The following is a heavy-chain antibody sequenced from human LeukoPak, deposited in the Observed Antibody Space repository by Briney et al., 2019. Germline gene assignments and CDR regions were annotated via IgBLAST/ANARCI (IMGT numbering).Heavy chain of an antibody. CDR1: GFTFSGSA. V-gene: IGHV3-73*01. CDR3: TRHVDYGDYRPYYYHMDV. Sequence: GGSLRLSCAASGFTFSGSAMHWVRQASGKGLEWVGRIRSKVNSYATAYAASAKGRFTVSRDDSKNTAYLQMNSLKTEDTAVYYCTRHVDYGDYRPYYYHMDVWGKGTTVTVSS. CDR2: IRSKVNSYAT. J-gene: IGHJ6*03. D-gene: IGHD4-17*01.